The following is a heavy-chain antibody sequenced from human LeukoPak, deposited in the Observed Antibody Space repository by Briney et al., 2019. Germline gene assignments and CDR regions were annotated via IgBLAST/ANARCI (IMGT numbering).Heavy chain of an antibody. V-gene: IGHV3-21*01. CDR3: ARDRYYDSSGYTGEGYFDY. D-gene: IGHD3-22*01. CDR1: GFTFSSYS. Sequence: GSLRLSCAASGFTFSSYSMNWVRQAPGKGLGWVSSISSSSSYIYYADSVKGRFTISRDNAKNSLYVQMNSLRAEDTAVYYCARDRYYDSSGYTGEGYFDYWGQGTLVTVSS. CDR2: ISSSSSYI. J-gene: IGHJ4*02.